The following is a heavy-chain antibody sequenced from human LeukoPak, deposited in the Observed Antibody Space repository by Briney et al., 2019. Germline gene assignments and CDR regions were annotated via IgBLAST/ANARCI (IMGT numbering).Heavy chain of an antibody. D-gene: IGHD6-19*01. CDR1: GCSISSSSYY. CDR3: GSGYSSGWYPDYYYYAMDL. Sequence: PSETLSLTCTVSGCSISSSSYYWGWIRQPPGMGREWVGSIDYSGSSYDNPSLYGRVPISVDTSKNKFSLKLRSVTAADTAVSYCGSGYSSGWYPDYYYYAMDLWGQGTTVTVSS. CDR2: IDYSGSS. V-gene: IGHV4-39*01. J-gene: IGHJ6*02.